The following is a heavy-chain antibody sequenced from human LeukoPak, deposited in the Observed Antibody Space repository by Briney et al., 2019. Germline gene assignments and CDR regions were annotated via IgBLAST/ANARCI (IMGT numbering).Heavy chain of an antibody. CDR2: LNPNNGYT. Sequence: ASVKVSCKTSGYTFIDYFIHWVRQAPGQGLEWMGRLNPNNGYTFYTEEFQGRVTMTSDTSISTAYMELTGLTSDDTALYYCARDLSSTSNWEFDYWGQGTLVTVS. J-gene: IGHJ4*02. CDR1: GYTFIDYF. D-gene: IGHD7-27*01. V-gene: IGHV1-2*06. CDR3: ARDLSSTSNWEFDY.